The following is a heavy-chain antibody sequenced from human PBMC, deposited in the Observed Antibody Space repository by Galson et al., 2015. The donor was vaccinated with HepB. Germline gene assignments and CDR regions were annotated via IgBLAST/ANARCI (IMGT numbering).Heavy chain of an antibody. Sequence: SLRLSCAASGFTFSSCVMSRVRQAPGKGLEWVSAISGSGDSTYYADSVKGRFTISRDNSKSTLYLQVNSLRAEDTALYYCLSYGAYSIPPHWGQGTLVTVSS. CDR1: GFTFSSCV. V-gene: IGHV3-23*01. D-gene: IGHD4-17*01. CDR3: LSYGAYSIPPH. CDR2: ISGSGDST. J-gene: IGHJ4*02.